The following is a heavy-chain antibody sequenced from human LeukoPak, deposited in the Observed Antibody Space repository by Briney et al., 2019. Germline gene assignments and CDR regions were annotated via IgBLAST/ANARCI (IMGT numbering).Heavy chain of an antibody. Sequence: ASVKVSCKASGYTFTSYDINWVRQATGQGLEWMGWMNPNSGNTGYAQKFQGRVTMTRNTSISTAYMELSSLRSEDTAVYYCARDSSGWGSFDPWGQGTLVTVSS. V-gene: IGHV1-8*01. D-gene: IGHD6-19*01. CDR2: MNPNSGNT. CDR1: GYTFTSYD. CDR3: ARDSSGWGSFDP. J-gene: IGHJ5*02.